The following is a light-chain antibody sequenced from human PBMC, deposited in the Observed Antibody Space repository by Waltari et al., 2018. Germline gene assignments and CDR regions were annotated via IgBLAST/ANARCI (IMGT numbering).Light chain of an antibody. CDR1: SLRSNY. CDR3: HSRDASGVAGS. J-gene: IGLJ2*01. V-gene: IGLV3-19*01. Sequence: SSELTQDPAVSVAMGQTGRITCQGDSLRSNYATWYQKRPGQAPILVMYDKNNRPSGVPDRFSGSSSHNTASLTITGAQAEDEASYYCHSRDASGVAGSFGGGTKLTVL. CDR2: DKN.